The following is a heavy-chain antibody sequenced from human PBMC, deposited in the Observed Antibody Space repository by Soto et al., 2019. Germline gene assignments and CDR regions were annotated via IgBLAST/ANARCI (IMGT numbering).Heavy chain of an antibody. V-gene: IGHV6-1*01. D-gene: IGHD3-3*01. CDR2: TYYRSKWYN. J-gene: IGHJ6*02. Sequence: PSQTLSLTCAISGDSVSSNSAAWNWIRQSPSRGLEWLGRTYYRSKWYNDYAVSVKSRITINPDTSKNQFSLQLNSVTPEDTAVYYCARDKPASNGVVITHRYYYGMDVWGQGTTVTVS. CDR1: GDSVSSNSAA. CDR3: ARDKPASNGVVITHRYYYGMDV.